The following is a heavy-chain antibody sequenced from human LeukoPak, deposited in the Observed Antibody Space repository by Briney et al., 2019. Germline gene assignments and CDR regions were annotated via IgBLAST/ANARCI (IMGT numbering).Heavy chain of an antibody. CDR3: ARYLSSGLDY. Sequence: AETPSLTCTVSGGSISSYYWSWIRQPPGKGLEWIGYIYSSGPTSYNPSLKDRVTISVDTSKNQFSLKLSSVIAADTAVYYCARYLSSGLDYWGQGTLVTVSS. CDR2: IYSSGPT. D-gene: IGHD3-10*01. J-gene: IGHJ4*02. CDR1: GGSISSYY. V-gene: IGHV4-59*01.